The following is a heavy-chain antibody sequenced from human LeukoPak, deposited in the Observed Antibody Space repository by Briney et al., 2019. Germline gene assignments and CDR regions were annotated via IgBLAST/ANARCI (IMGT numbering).Heavy chain of an antibody. J-gene: IGHJ4*02. CDR3: ARDWSGAGLDY. V-gene: IGHV3-23*01. CDR2: ISGSGGST. Sequence: GGSLRLSCAASGFTFNTYAMSWVRQAPGKGLEWVSIISGSGGSTYYADSVKGRFTISRDSSKNTLYLQMNSLRAEDTALYYCARDWSGAGLDYWGQGTLVTVSS. CDR1: GFTFNTYA. D-gene: IGHD3-3*01.